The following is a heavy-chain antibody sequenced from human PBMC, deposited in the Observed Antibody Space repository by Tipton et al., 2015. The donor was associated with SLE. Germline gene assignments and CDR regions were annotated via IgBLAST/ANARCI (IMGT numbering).Heavy chain of an antibody. V-gene: IGHV3-23*03. J-gene: IGHJ3*02. CDR1: GFTFSNYA. D-gene: IGHD1-1*01. CDR2: IYSGDSSS. Sequence: SLRLSCAASGFTFSNYAMNWVRQAPGKGLEWVSTIYSGDSSSSYGDSVKGRFSISRDNAKNTLYLQMNSLRVDDTAVYYCAREWQLGWDALDIWGQGTMVTVSS. CDR3: AREWQLGWDALDI.